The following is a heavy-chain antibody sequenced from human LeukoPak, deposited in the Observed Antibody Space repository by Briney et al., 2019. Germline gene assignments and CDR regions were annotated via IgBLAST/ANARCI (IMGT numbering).Heavy chain of an antibody. CDR2: IYYSGST. V-gene: IGHV4-59*01. CDR3: ASNGGYSYGHRPGYYYYGMDV. J-gene: IGHJ6*02. Sequence: PSETLSLTCTVSGGSISSYYWSWIRQPPGKGLEWIGYIYYSGSTNYNPSLKSRVTISVDTSKNQFSLKLSSVTAADTAVYYCASNGGYSYGHRPGYYYYGMDVWGQGTTVTVSS. D-gene: IGHD5-18*01. CDR1: GGSISSYY.